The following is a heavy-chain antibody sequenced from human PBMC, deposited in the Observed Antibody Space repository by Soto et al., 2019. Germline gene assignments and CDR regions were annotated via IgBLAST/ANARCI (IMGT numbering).Heavy chain of an antibody. V-gene: IGHV3-15*01. CDR1: GFTFSYAW. D-gene: IGHD3-10*01. Sequence: EVQLVESGGGLVQPGGSLRLSCAASGFTFSYAWMNWARQAPGKGLEWVGRIKSYANGGTTDYAAPVKGRFTISRDDSRTTVYLQMNSLITEDTAVYYCSTNWATSRDWGQGTLVTVSS. CDR3: STNWATSRD. J-gene: IGHJ4*02. CDR2: IKSYANGGTT.